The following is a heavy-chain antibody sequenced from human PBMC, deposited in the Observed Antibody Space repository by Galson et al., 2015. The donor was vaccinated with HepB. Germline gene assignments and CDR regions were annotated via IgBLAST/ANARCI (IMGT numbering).Heavy chain of an antibody. D-gene: IGHD2-2*01. CDR3: AKGTERRLTTMTSHNDFDH. Sequence: SLRLSCEASGFAFGTHSMTWVRQAPGQGLQWVSTITAGGRTTYAESVTGRFTATSDNSNNRVYLQMNSLRVADTAVYYCAKGTERRLTTMTSHNDFDHWGRGALVTVSS. CDR1: GFAFGTHS. CDR2: ITAGGRT. J-gene: IGHJ4*02. V-gene: IGHV3-23*01.